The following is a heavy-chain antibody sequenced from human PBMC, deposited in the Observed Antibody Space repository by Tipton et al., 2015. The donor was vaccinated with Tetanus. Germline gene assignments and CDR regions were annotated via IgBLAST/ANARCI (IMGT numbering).Heavy chain of an antibody. Sequence: LRLSCAVSGGSSSSFYWSWIRQSPGGGLEWVGEINQRGTTYNPSLKRRATISVDSSATQLSLNVTSVTAADTAVYYCAVLPKHWQAPRGAPWGQGILVTVSS. CDR3: AVLPKHWQAPRGAP. D-gene: IGHD1-1*01. J-gene: IGHJ5*02. CDR1: GGSSSSFY. CDR2: INQRGTT. V-gene: IGHV4-34*01.